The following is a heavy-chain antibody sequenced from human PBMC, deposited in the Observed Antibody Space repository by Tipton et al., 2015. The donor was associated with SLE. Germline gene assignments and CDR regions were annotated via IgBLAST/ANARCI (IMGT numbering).Heavy chain of an antibody. CDR1: GGSLSSYY. Sequence: LRLSCTVSGGSLSSYYWSWIRQPPGKGLEWIGFIFFTGSTDYNPPLQSRVTISVDTSENQFSLRLTSVTAADTAVYYCAKADGVVGGQVPYWYFDLWGRGTLVTVS. V-gene: IGHV4-59*01. CDR2: IFFTGST. CDR3: AKADGVVGGQVPYWYFDL. J-gene: IGHJ2*01. D-gene: IGHD1-26*01.